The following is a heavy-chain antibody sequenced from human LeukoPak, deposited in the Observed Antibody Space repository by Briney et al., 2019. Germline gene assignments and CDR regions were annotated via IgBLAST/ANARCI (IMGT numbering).Heavy chain of an antibody. CDR3: ARVTRGATEDY. J-gene: IGHJ4*02. CDR1: GGSISGSSYY. V-gene: IGHV4-39*07. D-gene: IGHD1-26*01. Sequence: PSETLSLTCTVSGGSISGSSYYWGWIRQPPGKGLECIGSIYYSGSTYYNPSLKSRVTISVDRSKNQFSLKLSSVTAADTAVYYCARVTRGATEDYWGQGTLVTVSS. CDR2: IYYSGST.